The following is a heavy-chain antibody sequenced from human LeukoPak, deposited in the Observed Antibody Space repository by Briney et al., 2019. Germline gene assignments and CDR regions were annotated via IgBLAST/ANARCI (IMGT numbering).Heavy chain of an antibody. D-gene: IGHD6-19*01. CDR2: IWFDGSNI. CDR3: ARDSLPMAVTGPFDH. Sequence: TGGSLRLSCAASGFNFSSYGMHWVRQAPGKGLEWVTSIWFDGSNIYYADSVKGRVTISRDNSKSALYLQMNSLSAEDTAIYYCARDSLPMAVTGPFDHWGQGALVTVSS. CDR1: GFNFSSYG. V-gene: IGHV3-33*01. J-gene: IGHJ4*02.